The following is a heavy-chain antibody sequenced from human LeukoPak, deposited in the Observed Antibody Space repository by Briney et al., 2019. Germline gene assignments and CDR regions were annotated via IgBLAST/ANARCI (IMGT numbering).Heavy chain of an antibody. Sequence: GESLKISCKATGNSITTYWIGWVRQKPGKGLEWMGLIFPGDSDTRYSPSFQGQVTISADKSISTAYLQWSSLKASDTAMYYCATTHNWNDRRPQMGWGQGTLVTVSS. CDR1: GNSITTYW. CDR3: ATTHNWNDRRPQMG. J-gene: IGHJ4*02. CDR2: IFPGDSDT. D-gene: IGHD1-20*01. V-gene: IGHV5-51*01.